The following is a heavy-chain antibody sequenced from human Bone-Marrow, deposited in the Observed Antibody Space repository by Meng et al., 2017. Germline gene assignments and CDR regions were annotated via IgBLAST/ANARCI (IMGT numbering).Heavy chain of an antibody. CDR2: MNPNSGNT. D-gene: IGHD6-13*01. CDR1: GYTFTSDD. Sequence: QVELVQSGAEVKKPGASVKLSCKASGYTFTSDDINWVRQATGQGREWMGWMNPNSGNTGYAQKFQGRVTMTRNTSISTAYMELSSLRSEDTAVYYCARAPYSSKDWFDPWGQGTLVTVSS. J-gene: IGHJ5*02. V-gene: IGHV1-8*01. CDR3: ARAPYSSKDWFDP.